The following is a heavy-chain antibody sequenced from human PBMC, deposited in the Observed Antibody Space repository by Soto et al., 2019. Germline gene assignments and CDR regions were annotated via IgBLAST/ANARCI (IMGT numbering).Heavy chain of an antibody. J-gene: IGHJ4*02. CDR1: GYTFTSYG. Sequence: ASVKVSCKGSGYTFTSYGITWVRQAPGQGLEWMGWISAHNGNTDYAQKLQGRVTVTRDTSTSTAYMELRSLRSDDTAVYYCARGRYWDYWGQGVLVTVPQ. CDR3: ARGRYWDY. V-gene: IGHV1-18*01. D-gene: IGHD2-8*02. CDR2: ISAHNGNT.